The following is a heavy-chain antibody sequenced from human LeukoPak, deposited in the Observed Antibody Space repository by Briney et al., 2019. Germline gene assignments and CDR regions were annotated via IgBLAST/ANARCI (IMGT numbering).Heavy chain of an antibody. D-gene: IGHD3-3*01. J-gene: IGHJ3*02. CDR3: ANAKGFDDAFDI. V-gene: IGHV3-23*01. Sequence: GGSLRLSCAAFGFTFSSYAMSWVRQAPGKGLEWVSAISGSGGSTYYADSVKGRFTISRENSKNTLYLQMNSLRAEDTAVYYCANAKGFDDAFDIWGQGTMVTVSS. CDR1: GFTFSSYA. CDR2: ISGSGGST.